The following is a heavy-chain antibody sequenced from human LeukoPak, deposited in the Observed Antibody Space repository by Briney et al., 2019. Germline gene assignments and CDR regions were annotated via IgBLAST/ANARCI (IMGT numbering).Heavy chain of an antibody. Sequence: PGGSLRLSCAASGFTFSSYGMHWVRQAPGKGLEWVANIKQDGSEKYYVDSVKGRFTISRDNAKNSLYLQMNSLKAEDTAVYYCARGAATRTVTRPYDYWGQGTLVTVSS. CDR3: ARGAATRTVTRPYDY. V-gene: IGHV3-7*01. CDR2: IKQDGSEK. CDR1: GFTFSSYG. J-gene: IGHJ4*02. D-gene: IGHD4-17*01.